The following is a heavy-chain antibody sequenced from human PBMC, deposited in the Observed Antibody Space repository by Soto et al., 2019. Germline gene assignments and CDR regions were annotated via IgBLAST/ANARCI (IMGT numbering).Heavy chain of an antibody. CDR3: ARDLSRELRFLEENFDY. J-gene: IGHJ4*02. CDR2: ISYDGSNK. V-gene: IGHV3-30-3*01. D-gene: IGHD3-3*01. Sequence: GGSLRLSCAASGFTFSSYAMHWVRQAPGKGLEWVAVISYDGSNKYYADSVKGRFTISRDNSKNTLYLQMNSLRAEDTAVYYCARDLSRELRFLEENFDYWGQGTLVTVSS. CDR1: GFTFSSYA.